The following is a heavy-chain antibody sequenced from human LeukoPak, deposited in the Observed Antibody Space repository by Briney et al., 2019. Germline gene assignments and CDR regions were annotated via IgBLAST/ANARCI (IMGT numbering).Heavy chain of an antibody. D-gene: IGHD6-13*01. Sequence: PLETLSLTCTVSGGSVSSGSYYWSWIRQPPGKGLEWIGYIYYSGSTNYNPSLKSRVTISVDTSKNQFSLKLSSVTAADTAVYYCARGGSSWYSDAFDIWGQGTMVTVSS. CDR1: GGSVSSGSYY. J-gene: IGHJ3*02. V-gene: IGHV4-61*01. CDR2: IYYSGST. CDR3: ARGGSSWYSDAFDI.